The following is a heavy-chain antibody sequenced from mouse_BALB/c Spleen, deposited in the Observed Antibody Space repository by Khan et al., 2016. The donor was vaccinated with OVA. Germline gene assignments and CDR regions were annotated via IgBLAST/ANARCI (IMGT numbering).Heavy chain of an antibody. CDR1: GYSFTGYF. D-gene: IGHD1-1*01. CDR2: INPHIGET. Sequence: IQLVQSGPELVKPGASVKISCKASGYSFTGYFMNWVMQSHGKSLEWIGRINPHIGETFYNQKFKDKATLTVDKSSSTAYMELRSLASEDSAVYYCARIYDSDFDYWGQGTTLTVSS. V-gene: IGHV1-20*02. CDR3: ARIYDSDFDY. J-gene: IGHJ2*01.